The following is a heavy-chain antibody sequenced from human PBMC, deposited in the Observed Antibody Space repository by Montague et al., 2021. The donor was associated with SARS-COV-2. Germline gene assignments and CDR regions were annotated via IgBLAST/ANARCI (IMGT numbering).Heavy chain of an antibody. V-gene: IGHV4-61*02. CDR3: AIEGNQCTNWFDA. CDR2: LDASTGYA. Sequence: TLSLTCTVSGTSISTGPCDWSRIRQPTGVGLEWVGRLDASTGYATYIPSLNGRATLSLEASRNHFSHRLSSVTAADTALYYCAIEGNQCTNWFDAWGQGIMVTVSS. J-gene: IGHJ5*02. CDR1: GTSISTGPCD. D-gene: IGHD1-14*01.